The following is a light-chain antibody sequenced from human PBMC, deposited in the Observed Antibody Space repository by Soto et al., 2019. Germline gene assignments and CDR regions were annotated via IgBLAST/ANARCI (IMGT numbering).Light chain of an antibody. CDR3: QQYGSSPMYT. Sequence: EIVLTQSPGTLSLSPGERATLSCRASQSVSSSYLAWYQQKPGQAPSPLIYGASSRATGIPDRFSGSGSGTDFTLPISRLEPEDFAVYYCQQYGSSPMYTFGQGTKLEIK. CDR2: GAS. CDR1: QSVSSSY. J-gene: IGKJ2*01. V-gene: IGKV3-20*01.